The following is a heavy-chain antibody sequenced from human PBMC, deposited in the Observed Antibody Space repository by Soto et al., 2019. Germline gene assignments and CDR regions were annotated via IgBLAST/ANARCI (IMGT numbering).Heavy chain of an antibody. V-gene: IGHV3-74*01. Sequence: EVQLVESGGGLVQPGGSLRLSCEASGLTFSRYWMQWVRQAPGKGLVWVSRINTDGSSTSYADSVEGRFTISRDNAKNTVFLQMNSLRAEDTAVYYCLSRDLPRGLDCWGQGTLVNVSS. CDR1: GLTFSRYW. CDR2: INTDGSST. CDR3: LSRDLPRGLDC. J-gene: IGHJ4*02.